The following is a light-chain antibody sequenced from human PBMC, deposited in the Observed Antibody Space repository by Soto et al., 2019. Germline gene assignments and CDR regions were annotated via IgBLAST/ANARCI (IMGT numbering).Light chain of an antibody. Sequence: DIQMTQSPSSLSASVGDRVTITCRASQGISNYLAWYQQRLGKVPKLLIYAASTLQSGVPSRFSGSGSGTDFTLPISSLQPEDVATYYCQKFNSAHWTFGQGTTVEIK. J-gene: IGKJ1*01. V-gene: IGKV1-27*01. CDR1: QGISNY. CDR2: AAS. CDR3: QKFNSAHWT.